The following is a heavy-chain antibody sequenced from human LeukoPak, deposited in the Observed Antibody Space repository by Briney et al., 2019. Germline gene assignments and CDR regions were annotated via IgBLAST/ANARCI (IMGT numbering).Heavy chain of an antibody. D-gene: IGHD3-10*01. CDR1: GGSISIYY. Sequence: PSETLSLTCTVSGGSISIYYWNWIRQPAGKGLEWIGRIFTSGITNYNPSLKSRVTMSVDTSKSQFSLDLSSFTAPDQAGLYCARESSGSYYNPLGYMDVWGKGTTVTVSS. V-gene: IGHV4-4*07. CDR3: ARESSGSYYNPLGYMDV. J-gene: IGHJ6*03. CDR2: IFTSGIT.